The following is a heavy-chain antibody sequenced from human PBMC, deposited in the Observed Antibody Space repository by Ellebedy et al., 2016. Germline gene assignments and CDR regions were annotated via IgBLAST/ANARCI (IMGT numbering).Heavy chain of an antibody. Sequence: SETLSLTXTVSGGSISSGGYYWSWIRQHPGKGLEWIGYIYYSGSTYYNPSLKSRVTISVDTSKNQCSLKLSSVTAADTAVYYCARSSPLYMDVWGKGTTVTVSS. CDR2: IYYSGST. CDR3: ARSSPLYMDV. CDR1: GGSISSGGYY. J-gene: IGHJ6*03. V-gene: IGHV4-31*03.